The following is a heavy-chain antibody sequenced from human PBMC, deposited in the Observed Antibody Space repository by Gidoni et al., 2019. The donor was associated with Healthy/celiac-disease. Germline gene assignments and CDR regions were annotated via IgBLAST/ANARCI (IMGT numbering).Heavy chain of an antibody. CDR2: ISWNSGSI. Sequence: EVQLVESGGGLVQPGRSLRLSWAASGFTFDDYAMHWVRQAPGKGLEWVSGISWNSGSIGYADSVKGRFTISRDNAKNSLYLQMNSLRAEDTALYYCAKDIGAAARGMDVWGQGTTVTVSS. V-gene: IGHV3-9*01. J-gene: IGHJ6*02. D-gene: IGHD6-13*01. CDR3: AKDIGAAARGMDV. CDR1: GFTFDDYA.